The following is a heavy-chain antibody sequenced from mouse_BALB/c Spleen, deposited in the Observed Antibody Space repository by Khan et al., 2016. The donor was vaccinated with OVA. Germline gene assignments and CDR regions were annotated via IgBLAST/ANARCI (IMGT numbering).Heavy chain of an antibody. CDR2: IWSAGST. J-gene: IGHJ3*01. CDR3: ARRGKEYGRGALFAY. CDR1: GFSLNNYS. Sequence: VELVESGPGLVQPSQSLSITCTVSGFSLNNYSVHWVRQSPGKGLEWLGVIWSAGSTDYNAAFISRLTISKDNSRSHVFFKMNSLQPNDAAIYYCARRGKEYGRGALFAYWGQGTLVTVSA. V-gene: IGHV2-2*02. D-gene: IGHD1-2*01.